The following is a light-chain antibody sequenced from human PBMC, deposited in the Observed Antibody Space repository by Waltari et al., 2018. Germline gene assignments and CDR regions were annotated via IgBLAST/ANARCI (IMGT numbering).Light chain of an antibody. CDR1: NSHIRTNN. CDR2: TSN. J-gene: IGLJ3*02. V-gene: IGLV1-44*01. Sequence: QSVLTQPPSTSGTPGQRVSISCSGTNSHIRTNNVNMYQQVPGTAPKLLIYTSNQRPSGVPDRFSGSQSGTSASLAITGLQPEDEGDYYCVSWDDSLNGWVFGGGTKLTVL. CDR3: VSWDDSLNGWV.